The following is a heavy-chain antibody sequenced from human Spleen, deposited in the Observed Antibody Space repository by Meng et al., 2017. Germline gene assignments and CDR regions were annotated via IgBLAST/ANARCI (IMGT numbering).Heavy chain of an antibody. J-gene: IGHJ5*02. CDR1: GFTFGDYA. V-gene: IGHV3-49*03. Sequence: GSLRLSCTTSGFTFGDYAVSWYRQAPGQGLGWVGFIRRKAYGGTTEYAASVKGRFTIPRDNSKNTLYLQLNSLRAEDTAVYYCARESCYDSSGYMFDPWGQGTLVTVSS. CDR2: IRRKAYGGTT. D-gene: IGHD3-22*01. CDR3: ARESCYDSSGYMFDP.